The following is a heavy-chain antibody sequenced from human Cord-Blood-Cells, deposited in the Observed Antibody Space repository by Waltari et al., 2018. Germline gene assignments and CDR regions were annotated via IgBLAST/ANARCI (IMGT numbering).Heavy chain of an antibody. CDR2: VDPEDGET. Sequence: EVQLVQSGAAVKKPGATVKISCKVSGYTFTDYYMPWVQQDPGKGLEWMGLVDPEDGETRYAEKFQGRVTITVDTSTDTAYMELSSLRSEDTAVYYCATGSGYYYYYYMDVWGKGTTVTVSS. J-gene: IGHJ6*03. CDR3: ATGSGYYYYYYMDV. V-gene: IGHV1-69-2*01. CDR1: GYTFTDYY.